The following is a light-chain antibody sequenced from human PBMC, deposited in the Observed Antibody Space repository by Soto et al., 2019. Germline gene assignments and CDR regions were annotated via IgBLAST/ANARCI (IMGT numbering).Light chain of an antibody. CDR3: QQRSNCPLT. J-gene: IGKJ4*01. V-gene: IGKV3-11*01. CDR2: DAS. Sequence: EIVLTQSPATLSLSPGERATLSCRASQSASSSLAWCRQKPGQAPRLLIYDASHRATGIPARFSGSGSGTDFTRNINSLEPEDFAIYYCQQRSNCPLTFGGGTKVEIK. CDR1: QSASSS.